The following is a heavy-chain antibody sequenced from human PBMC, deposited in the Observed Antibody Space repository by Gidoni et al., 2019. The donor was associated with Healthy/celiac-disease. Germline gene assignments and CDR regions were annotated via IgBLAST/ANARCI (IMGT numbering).Heavy chain of an antibody. CDR1: GGTFSSYA. J-gene: IGHJ4*02. CDR3: ARDPEYSSSSGDY. Sequence: QVQLVQSGAEVQKPGSSVKVSCKASGGTFSSYAISWVRQAPGQGLEWMGGVIPIFGTANYAQKFQGRVTITAYKSTSTAYMELSSLRSEDTAVYYCARDPEYSSSSGDYWGQGTLVTVSS. D-gene: IGHD6-6*01. V-gene: IGHV1-69*06. CDR2: VIPIFGTA.